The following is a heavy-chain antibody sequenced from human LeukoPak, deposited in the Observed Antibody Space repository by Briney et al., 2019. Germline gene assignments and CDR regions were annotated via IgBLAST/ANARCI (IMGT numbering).Heavy chain of an antibody. CDR3: AKAGGWDIFDY. Sequence: PGGSLRLSCAASGFTFSSYGMSWVRQAPGKGLEWVSTISGSGDSTYYADSVKGRFTISRDNSKNTLYLQMNSLRAEDTALYYCAKAGGWDIFDYWGQGTLVTVSS. D-gene: IGHD6-19*01. V-gene: IGHV3-23*01. CDR2: ISGSGDST. CDR1: GFTFSSYG. J-gene: IGHJ4*02.